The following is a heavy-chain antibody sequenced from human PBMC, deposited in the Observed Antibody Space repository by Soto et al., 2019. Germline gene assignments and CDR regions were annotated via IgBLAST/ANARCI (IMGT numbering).Heavy chain of an antibody. V-gene: IGHV3-23*01. CDR2: VSADGFTT. J-gene: IGHJ6*02. Sequence: GGSLRLSCAASGFTFSSFALSWVRQSPGKGLEWVSTVSADGFTTDYTDSVKGRFTISRDNSKNTLFLQMNSLKASDTAMYYCARLEPAGTPYGMDVWGQGTTVTVSS. CDR1: GFTFSSFA. D-gene: IGHD6-13*01. CDR3: ARLEPAGTPYGMDV.